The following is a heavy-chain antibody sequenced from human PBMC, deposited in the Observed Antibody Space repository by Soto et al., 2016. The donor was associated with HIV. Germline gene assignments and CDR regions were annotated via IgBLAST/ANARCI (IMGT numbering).Heavy chain of an antibody. CDR3: ALYCSGSNCLTPYYYYIDV. J-gene: IGHJ6*03. Sequence: QVQLDQWGAGLLKPSETLSLTCAVYGGSLSGYYWSWIRQPPGKGLEWIGEINRSGNSNYNPSLQSRVTISLDTSKNQFSLKVTSVTAADTAVYYCALYCSGSNCLTPYYYYIDVWGQRATVTVSS. CDR1: GGSLSGYY. V-gene: IGHV4-34*01. D-gene: IGHD2-15*01. CDR2: INRSGNS.